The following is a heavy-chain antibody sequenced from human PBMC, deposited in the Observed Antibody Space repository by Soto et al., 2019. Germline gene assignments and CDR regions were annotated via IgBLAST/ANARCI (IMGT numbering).Heavy chain of an antibody. CDR1: GYTFTSYG. CDR2: ISAYNGST. CDR3: ARDAYDFWSGYYSHFDY. J-gene: IGHJ4*02. D-gene: IGHD3-3*01. V-gene: IGHV1-18*04. Sequence: RASVKVSCKASGYTFTSYGISWVRQAPGQGLEWMGWISAYNGSTNYAQKLQGRVTMTTDTSTSTAYMELRSLRSDDTAVYYCARDAYDFWSGYYSHFDYWGQGTLVTVSS.